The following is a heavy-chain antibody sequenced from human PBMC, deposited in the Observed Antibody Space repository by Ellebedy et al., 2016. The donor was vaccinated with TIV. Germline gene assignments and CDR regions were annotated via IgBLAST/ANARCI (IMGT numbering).Heavy chain of an antibody. CDR1: GFTFSGSA. Sequence: GGSLRLXCAASGFTFSGSAMHWVRQASGKGLEWVGRIRSKANSYATAYAASVKGRFTISRDDSKNTAYLQMNSLKTEDTAVYYCTRLRVTTTGVDVWGKGTTVTVSS. J-gene: IGHJ6*04. CDR2: IRSKANSYAT. D-gene: IGHD4-17*01. V-gene: IGHV3-73*01. CDR3: TRLRVTTTGVDV.